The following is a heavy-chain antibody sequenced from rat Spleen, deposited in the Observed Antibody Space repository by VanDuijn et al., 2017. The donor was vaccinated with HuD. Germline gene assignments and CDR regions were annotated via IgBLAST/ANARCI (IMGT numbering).Heavy chain of an antibody. CDR3: TRDRILRSTGFDY. CDR1: GFTFSDYA. CDR2: INYDGDRT. D-gene: IGHD1-6*01. V-gene: IGHV5-17*01. J-gene: IGHJ2*01. Sequence: EVQLVESGGGLVQPGRSLKLSCAASGFTFSDYAMAWVRQAPKKGLEWVATINYDGDRTYFRDSVKGRFTISRDNAKSSLYLRMDSLRSEDTATYYCTRDRILRSTGFDYWGQGVMVTVSS.